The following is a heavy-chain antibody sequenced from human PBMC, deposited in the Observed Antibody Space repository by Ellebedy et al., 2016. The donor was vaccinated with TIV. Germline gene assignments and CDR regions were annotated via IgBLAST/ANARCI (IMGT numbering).Heavy chain of an antibody. Sequence: GESLKISCAASGFTFSSYGMHWVRQAPGKGLEWVASIKEDGSNKHYVDSVKGRFTISRDNAKNSLYLQMNSLRAEDTAVYYCARGGDYDILTGYSDYWGQGTLVTVSS. CDR1: GFTFSSYG. CDR3: ARGGDYDILTGYSDY. V-gene: IGHV3-7*01. CDR2: IKEDGSNK. J-gene: IGHJ4*02. D-gene: IGHD3-9*01.